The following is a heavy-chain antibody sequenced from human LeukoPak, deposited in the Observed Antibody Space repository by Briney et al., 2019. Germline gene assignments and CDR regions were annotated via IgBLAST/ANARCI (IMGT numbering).Heavy chain of an antibody. CDR3: ASSGYCSSTSCYSALDV. D-gene: IGHD2-2*01. Sequence: ASVKVSCKASGYTFTGYYMHWVRQAPGQGLEWMGWINPNSGGTNYAQKFQGRVTMARDTSISTAYMELSRLRSDDTAVYYCASSGYCSSTSCYSALDVWGKGTTVTVSS. J-gene: IGHJ6*04. CDR2: INPNSGGT. V-gene: IGHV1-2*02. CDR1: GYTFTGYY.